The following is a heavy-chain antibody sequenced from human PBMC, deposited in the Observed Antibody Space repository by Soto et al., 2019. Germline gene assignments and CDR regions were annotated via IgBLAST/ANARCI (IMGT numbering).Heavy chain of an antibody. J-gene: IGHJ5*02. D-gene: IGHD1-26*01. CDR1: GGSFSDSY. CDR3: ARERVTQPTRSYGKFAP. V-gene: IGHV4-34*01. CDR2: VNHSGST. Sequence: KTSETLSLTCAVYGGSFSDSYWTWIRQPPGKGLEWIGEVNHSGSTKYNPSLKSRVTILVDTSKNQFSLNLSSVTAADTAVYYCARERVTQPTRSYGKFAPWGQGTLVTVSS.